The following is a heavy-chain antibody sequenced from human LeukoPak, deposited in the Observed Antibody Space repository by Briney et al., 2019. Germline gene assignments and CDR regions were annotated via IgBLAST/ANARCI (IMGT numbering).Heavy chain of an antibody. CDR1: GFTFSSYW. V-gene: IGHV3-7*01. CDR2: IKQDGSEK. Sequence: RSGGSLRLSCAASGFTFSSYWMSWVRQAPGKGLEWVANIKQDGSEKYHVDSVKGRFTISRDNAKNSLYLQMNSLRAEDTAVYYCARAIISSGWYEGDYWGQGTLVTVSS. D-gene: IGHD6-19*01. CDR3: ARAIISSGWYEGDY. J-gene: IGHJ4*02.